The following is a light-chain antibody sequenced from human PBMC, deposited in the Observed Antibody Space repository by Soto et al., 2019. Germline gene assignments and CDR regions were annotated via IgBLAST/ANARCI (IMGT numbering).Light chain of an antibody. CDR3: QQRNSFPIT. V-gene: IGKV1-9*01. J-gene: IGKJ3*01. CDR1: QGISSF. Sequence: IQLTQSPSSLSASVGDRVTITCRASQGISSFLAWYQKKPGKAPKLLIYGASTLQSGVPSRFSGSGSGTAFTLTSVSLQPVDFYIYHGQQRNSFPITFGHGTKVDIK. CDR2: GAS.